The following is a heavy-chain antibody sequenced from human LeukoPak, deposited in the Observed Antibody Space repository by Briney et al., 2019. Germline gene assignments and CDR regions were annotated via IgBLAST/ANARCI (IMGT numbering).Heavy chain of an antibody. J-gene: IGHJ1*01. V-gene: IGHV3-30*18. CDR2: ISYDGSNK. CDR1: GFTFSSYG. Sequence: PGGSLRLSCAASGFTFSSYGMHWVRQAPGKGLEWVAVISYDGSNKYYADSVKGRFTISRDNSKNTLYLQMNSLRAEDTAVYYCAKEGVEYYYDSSGYLPTEYFQHWGQGTLVTVSS. D-gene: IGHD3-22*01. CDR3: AKEGVEYYYDSSGYLPTEYFQH.